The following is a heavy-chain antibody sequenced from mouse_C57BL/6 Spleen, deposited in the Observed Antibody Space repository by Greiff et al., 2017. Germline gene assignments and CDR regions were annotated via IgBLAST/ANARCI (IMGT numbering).Heavy chain of an antibody. CDR1: GYTFTDYY. J-gene: IGHJ2*01. CDR3: ASLYYYGSSPGY. D-gene: IGHD1-1*01. Sequence: EVQLQQSGPELVKPGASVKISCKASGYTFTDYYMNWVKQSHGKSLEWIGDINPNNGGTSYNQKFKGKATLTVDKSSSTAYMELRSLTSEDSAVYYCASLYYYGSSPGYWGQGTTLTVSS. V-gene: IGHV1-26*01. CDR2: INPNNGGT.